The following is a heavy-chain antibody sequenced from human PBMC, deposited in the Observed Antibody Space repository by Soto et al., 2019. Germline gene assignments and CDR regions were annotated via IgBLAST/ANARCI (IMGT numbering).Heavy chain of an antibody. CDR1: GVTCISYW. CDR2: IRQDGSEK. J-gene: IGHJ4*02. Sequence: PGGSLRLSCASSGVTCISYWMSWVRQAPGKGLEWVANIRQDGSEKYYVDSVKGRLTISRDNAKNSLYLQMNSLRAEDTAVYYCARVNDIFYDYWGQGTLLTVSS. CDR3: ARVNDIFYDY. D-gene: IGHD3-9*01. V-gene: IGHV3-7*01.